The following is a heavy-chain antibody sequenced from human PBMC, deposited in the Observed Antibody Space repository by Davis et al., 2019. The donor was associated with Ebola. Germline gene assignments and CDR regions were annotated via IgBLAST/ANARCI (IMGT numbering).Heavy chain of an antibody. CDR3: ARRRSAGWHDNYAMDV. Sequence: PSETLSLTCAVSGGSISSGDYSWSWLRQPPGKGLEWIGYFYHSGSTYYNPSLKSRVTISIDRSKNQFSLQLSSVTAADTAMYYCARRRSAGWHDNYAMDVWGQGTTVTVSS. D-gene: IGHD6-19*01. CDR1: GGSISSGDYS. CDR2: FYHSGST. J-gene: IGHJ6*02. V-gene: IGHV4-30-2*01.